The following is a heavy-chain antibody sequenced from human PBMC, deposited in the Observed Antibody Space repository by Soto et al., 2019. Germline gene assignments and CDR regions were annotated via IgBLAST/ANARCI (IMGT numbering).Heavy chain of an antibody. CDR1: GFTFSSYW. CDR2: FDNAGSSV. V-gene: IGHV3-74*01. CDR3: TRVGGSVSGMDV. J-gene: IGHJ6*02. D-gene: IGHD1-26*01. Sequence: EVQLVESGGGLVQPGGSLRLSCAASGFTFSSYWMHWVRQAPGKGLVWVSRFDNAGSSVRYADSVKGRFTISRDNAKNTLYLQMNSLRAEDTAVYYCTRVGGSVSGMDVWGQGTTVTVSS.